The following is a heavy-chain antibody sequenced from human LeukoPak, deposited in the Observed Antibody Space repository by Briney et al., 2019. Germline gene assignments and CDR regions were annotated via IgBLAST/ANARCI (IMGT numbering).Heavy chain of an antibody. CDR1: GFTFSSNA. V-gene: IGHV3-23*01. Sequence: GGSLRLSCAASGFTFSSNAMTWVRLAPGKGLECVSAVTAAGDTTYCADSVKGRFTISRDNSRNTLYLQLNYLRAEDTAIYYCAKAFGSNGYYQLPIDFWGQGTLVTVSS. D-gene: IGHD3-22*01. J-gene: IGHJ4*02. CDR3: AKAFGSNGYYQLPIDF. CDR2: VTAAGDTT.